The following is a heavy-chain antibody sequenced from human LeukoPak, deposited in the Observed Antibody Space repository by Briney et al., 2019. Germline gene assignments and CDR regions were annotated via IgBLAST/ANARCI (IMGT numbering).Heavy chain of an antibody. V-gene: IGHV3-7*01. J-gene: IGHJ4*02. D-gene: IGHD6-19*01. CDR2: IKQDGSEK. CDR1: GFTFSSYW. Sequence: GGSLGLSCAASGFTFSSYWMSWVRQAPGKGLEWVANIKQDGSEKYYVDSVKGRFTISRDNAKNSLYLQMNSLRAEDTAVYYCARDRVASAVANSFDYWGQGTLVTVSS. CDR3: ARDRVASAVANSFDY.